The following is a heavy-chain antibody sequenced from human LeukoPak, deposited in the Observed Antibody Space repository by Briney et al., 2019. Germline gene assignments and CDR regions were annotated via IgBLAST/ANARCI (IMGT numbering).Heavy chain of an antibody. V-gene: IGHV1-24*01. CDR2: FDPEDGET. J-gene: IGHJ4*02. CDR1: GYTLTELS. Sequence: ASVTVSCTVSGYTLTELSMHWVRQAPGKGLEWMGGFDPEDGETIYAQKFQGRVTMTEDTSTDTAYMELSSLRSEDTAVYYCATGNWEAAAAGTWDYWGQGTLVTVSS. CDR3: ATGNWEAAAAGTWDY. D-gene: IGHD6-13*01.